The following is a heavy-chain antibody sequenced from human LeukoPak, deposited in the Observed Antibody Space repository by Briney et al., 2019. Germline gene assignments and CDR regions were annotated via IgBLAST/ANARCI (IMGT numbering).Heavy chain of an antibody. CDR1: GFTFSSYA. Sequence: GGSLRLSCAASGFTFSSYAMSWVRQAPGKGLEWVSAISGSGGSTYYADSVKGRFTISRDNSKNTLYLQMNSLRAEDTAVYYCAKDPSYPYDSSGYYVHWGQGTLVTVSS. CDR3: AKDPSYPYDSSGYYVH. CDR2: ISGSGGST. J-gene: IGHJ4*02. D-gene: IGHD3-22*01. V-gene: IGHV3-23*01.